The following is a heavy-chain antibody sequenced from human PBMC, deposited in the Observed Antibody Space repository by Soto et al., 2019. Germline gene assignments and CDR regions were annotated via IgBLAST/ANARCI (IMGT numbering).Heavy chain of an antibody. Sequence: EVQLVESGGGLVQPGGSLRLSCAASEFSMSNYWMHWVRQVPGEGLVWVSRINPDGRSTSYADSVKGRFTISRDNARNTLYLPMNSLRAEDTAVYYCAREREWLRDLWGQGTLVIVSS. CDR3: AREREWLRDL. D-gene: IGHD3-3*01. V-gene: IGHV3-74*01. CDR1: EFSMSNYW. CDR2: INPDGRST. J-gene: IGHJ4*02.